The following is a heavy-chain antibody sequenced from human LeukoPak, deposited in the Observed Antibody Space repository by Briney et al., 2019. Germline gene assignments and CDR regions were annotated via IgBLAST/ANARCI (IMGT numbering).Heavy chain of an antibody. V-gene: IGHV4-39*01. CDR3: ARVYDSSGSPPHDAFDL. J-gene: IGHJ3*01. D-gene: IGHD3-22*01. Sequence: PSETLSLTCTVSGGSISSSSYYWGWIRQPPGKGLEWIGGIYYSGSTHYNPSLKSRVTISVDTSKNQFSLKLSSVTAADTAVYYCARVYDSSGSPPHDAFDLWGQGTVVTVSS. CDR1: GGSISSSSYY. CDR2: IYYSGST.